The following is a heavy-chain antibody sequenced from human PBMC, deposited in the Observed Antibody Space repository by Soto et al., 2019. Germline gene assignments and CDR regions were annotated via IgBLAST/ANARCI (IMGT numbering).Heavy chain of an antibody. D-gene: IGHD4-4*01. V-gene: IGHV3-23*01. J-gene: IGHJ6*02. CDR1: GFTFPNYA. Sequence: GGSLSLSCAASGFTFPNYAMRCVRQAPGKGLEWVSTISGTGGSTYYADSVKGRFTISRDNSKNTLYLQMNGLRAEDTALYYCAKSLQPGNYNYGMDVWGQGT. CDR2: ISGTGGST. CDR3: AKSLQPGNYNYGMDV.